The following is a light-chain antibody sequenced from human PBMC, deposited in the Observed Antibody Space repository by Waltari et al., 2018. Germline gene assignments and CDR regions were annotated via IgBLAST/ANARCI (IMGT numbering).Light chain of an antibody. V-gene: IGLV7-43*01. Sequence: QTVVTQEPSLTVSPGGTVTLTCASSTGEVNNDHFPNWIQPKPGQAPRALIYSSTNQHSWAPARFSGSLIGGKAALTVSGVQPEDEADYYCLLYYGATWEFGGGTKLTVL. CDR2: SST. J-gene: IGLJ3*02. CDR1: TGEVNNDHF. CDR3: LLYYGATWE.